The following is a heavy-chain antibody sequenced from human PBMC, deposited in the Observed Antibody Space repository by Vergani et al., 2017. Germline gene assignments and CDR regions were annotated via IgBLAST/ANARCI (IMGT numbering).Heavy chain of an antibody. V-gene: IGHV1-18*04. D-gene: IGHD2-2*01. CDR2: ISAYNGNT. CDR3: ARDPDIVVVPAAPYYNYYYGMDV. J-gene: IGHJ6*02. Sequence: QVQLVQSGAEVKKPGASVKVSCKASGYTFTSYGISWVRQAPGQGLEWMGWISAYNGNTNYAQKLQGRVTMTTDTSTSTAYMELRSLRSDVTAVYYCARDPDIVVVPAAPYYNYYYGMDVWGQGTTVTVSS. CDR1: GYTFTSYG.